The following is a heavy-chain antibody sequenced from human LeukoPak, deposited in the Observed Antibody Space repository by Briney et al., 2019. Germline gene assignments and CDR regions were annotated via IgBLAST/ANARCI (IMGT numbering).Heavy chain of an antibody. CDR1: GFTFRSYS. J-gene: IGHJ4*02. CDR3: VRDSDYAFDH. Sequence: PGGSPRLSCAASGFTFRSYSMTWVRQAPGKGLEWVSYISNAIWYADSVKGRLTISRDNAKNALYLQMNSLRPEDTAVYYCVRDSDYAFDHWGQGALVTVSS. D-gene: IGHD3-16*01. CDR2: ISNAI. V-gene: IGHV3-48*01.